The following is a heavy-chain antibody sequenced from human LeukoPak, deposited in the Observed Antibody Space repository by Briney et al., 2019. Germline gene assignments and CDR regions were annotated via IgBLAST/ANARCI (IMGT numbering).Heavy chain of an antibody. CDR2: IYHSGST. Sequence: SETLSLTCAVSGGSLSSGGYSWSWIRQPPGKGLEWIGYIYHSGSTYYNPSLKSRVTISVDRSKNQFSLKLSSVTAADTAVYYCARGVSGYYRSGSYFWFDPWGQGTLVTVSS. V-gene: IGHV4-30-2*01. D-gene: IGHD3-10*01. J-gene: IGHJ5*02. CDR3: ARGVSGYYRSGSYFWFDP. CDR1: GGSLSSGGYS.